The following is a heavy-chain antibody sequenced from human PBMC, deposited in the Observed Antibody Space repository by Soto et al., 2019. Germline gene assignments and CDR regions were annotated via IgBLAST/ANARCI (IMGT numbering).Heavy chain of an antibody. CDR3: ARVKTLSNQLLGGYYYGMDV. D-gene: IGHD2-21*01. V-gene: IGHV1-18*01. CDR2: ISAYNGKT. J-gene: IGHJ6*02. Sequence: ASVKVSCKASGYTFTSSGIIWVRQAPGQGLEGMGWISAYNGKTNYAQTLQGRLIMTTETTTSTANMELRSLGSDDTAVYYCARVKTLSNQLLGGYYYGMDVWGQGTTVTVSS. CDR1: GYTFTSSG.